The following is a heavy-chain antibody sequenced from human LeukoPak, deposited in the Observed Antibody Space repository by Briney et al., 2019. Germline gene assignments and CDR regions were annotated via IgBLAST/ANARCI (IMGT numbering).Heavy chain of an antibody. V-gene: IGHV2-70*20. Sequence: LRLSCAASGFTFSSYAMSWVRQAPGKALEWLALIDWDDDKYYSTSLKTGLTISKDTSKNQVVLTMTNMDPVDTATYYCARIRRSGYCSGGSCYTSFDYWGQGTLVTVSS. D-gene: IGHD2-15*01. CDR2: IDWDDDK. CDR3: ARIRRSGYCSGGSCYTSFDY. CDR1: GFTFSSYAM. J-gene: IGHJ4*02.